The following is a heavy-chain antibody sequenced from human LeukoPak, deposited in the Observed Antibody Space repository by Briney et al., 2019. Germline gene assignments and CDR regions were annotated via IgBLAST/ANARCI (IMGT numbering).Heavy chain of an antibody. D-gene: IGHD3-22*01. V-gene: IGHV3-33*01. Sequence: GGSLRLSCAASGFTFRNYGMHWVRQAPGKGLEWVAVIWYDGSNQYYADSVKGRFTISRDNSKMILYLQMNSLRAEDTAVYYCVRDRGGGSGYSRYLDLWGQGTLVTVSS. CDR3: VRDRGGGSGYSRYLDL. CDR2: IWYDGSNQ. J-gene: IGHJ5*02. CDR1: GFTFRNYG.